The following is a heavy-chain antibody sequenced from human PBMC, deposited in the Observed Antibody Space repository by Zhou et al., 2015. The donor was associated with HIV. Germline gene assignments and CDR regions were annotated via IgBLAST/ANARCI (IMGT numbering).Heavy chain of an antibody. J-gene: IGHJ4*02. Sequence: QVQLVQSGAEVKKPGSSVKVSCKASGGTFSSYAISWVRQAPGQGLEWMGGIIPIFGTANYAQKFQGRVTITADESTSTAYMELSSLRSEDTAVYYCARVSVPVSVRIHYNYFDYWGQGTLVTVSS. CDR3: ARVSVPVSVRIHYNYFDY. CDR1: GGTFSSYA. D-gene: IGHD5-18*01. CDR2: IIPIFGTA. V-gene: IGHV1-69*12.